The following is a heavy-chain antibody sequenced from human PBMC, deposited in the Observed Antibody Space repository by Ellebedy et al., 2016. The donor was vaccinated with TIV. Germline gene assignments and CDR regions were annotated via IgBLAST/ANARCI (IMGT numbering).Heavy chain of an antibody. J-gene: IGHJ6*02. CDR2: IKQDGSEK. V-gene: IGHV3-7*04. CDR3: ARAGGLASRLDYYYYGMDV. D-gene: IGHD6-19*01. Sequence: PGGSLRLSCAASGFTFSSYWMSWVRQAPGKGLEWVANIKQDGSEKYYVDSVKGRFTISRDNAKNSLYLQMNSLRAEDTAVYYCARAGGLASRLDYYYYGMDVWGQGTTVTVSS. CDR1: GFTFSSYW.